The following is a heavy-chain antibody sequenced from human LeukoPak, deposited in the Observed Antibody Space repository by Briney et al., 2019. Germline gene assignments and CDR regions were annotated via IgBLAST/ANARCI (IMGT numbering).Heavy chain of an antibody. J-gene: IGHJ4*02. Sequence: SVKVSCKASGGTFSSYAISWVRQAPGQGLEWMGGIIPIFGTANYAQKFQGRVTITTDESTSTAYMELSSLRSEDTAVYYCARDLSIAAAGALFDYWGQGTLVTVSS. CDR3: ARDLSIAAAGALFDY. CDR2: IIPIFGTA. V-gene: IGHV1-69*05. CDR1: GGTFSSYA. D-gene: IGHD6-13*01.